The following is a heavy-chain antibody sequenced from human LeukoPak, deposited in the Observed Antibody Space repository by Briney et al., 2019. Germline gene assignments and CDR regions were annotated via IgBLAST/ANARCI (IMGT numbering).Heavy chain of an antibody. CDR1: GFPFSSYG. J-gene: IGHJ4*02. V-gene: IGHV3-30*02. CDR2: TKYDGSDK. D-gene: IGHD2-21*02. Sequence: TGGSLRLSCAASGFPFSSYGMHWVRQAPGKGLEWVAYTKYDGSDKYYADSVKGRFTISRDNSKNTLYLQMNSLRAEDTAVYYCAKVLPGGSFYSYHFDHWGQGTLVTVSS. CDR3: AKVLPGGSFYSYHFDH.